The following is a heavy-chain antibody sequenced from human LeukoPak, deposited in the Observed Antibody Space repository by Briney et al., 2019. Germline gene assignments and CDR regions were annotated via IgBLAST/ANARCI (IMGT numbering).Heavy chain of an antibody. Sequence: ASVKVSCKVSGYTLTELSMHWVRQAPGKGLEWMGGFDPEDGETIYAQKFQGRVTMTEDTSTDTAYMELSSLRSEDTAVYYCATLAHYYGSGSYRSSFDYWGQGTLVTVSS. CDR1: GYTLTELS. CDR2: FDPEDGET. V-gene: IGHV1-24*01. D-gene: IGHD3-10*01. J-gene: IGHJ4*02. CDR3: ATLAHYYGSGSYRSSFDY.